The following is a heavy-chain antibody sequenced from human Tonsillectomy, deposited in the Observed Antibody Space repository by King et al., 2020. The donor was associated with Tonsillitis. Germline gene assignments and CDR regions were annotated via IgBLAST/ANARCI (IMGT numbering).Heavy chain of an antibody. D-gene: IGHD4/OR15-4a*01. CDR2: ISYDGTNE. J-gene: IGHJ4*02. CDR1: GFTFNNYA. Sequence: VQLVESGGGVVQPGRSLRLSCAASGFTFNNYAIHWVRQAPGKGLEWVTSISYDGTNELYADSVKGRFTVSRDNSKNTAYLQMNSLRAEDTAVYFCATLHEGGATNICSSPPDDYWGQGTLVTVSS. CDR3: ATLHEGGATNICSSPPDDY. V-gene: IGHV3-30*03.